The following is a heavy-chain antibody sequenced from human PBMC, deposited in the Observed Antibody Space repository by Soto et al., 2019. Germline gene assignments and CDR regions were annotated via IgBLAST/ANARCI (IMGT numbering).Heavy chain of an antibody. CDR3: ARNKYNWNYSYYYYMDV. CDR1: GGSISSYY. V-gene: IGHV4-59*01. D-gene: IGHD1-7*01. Sequence: PSETLSLTCTVSGGSISSYYWSWIRQPPGKGLEWIGYIYYSGSTNYNPSLKSRVTISVDTSKNQFSLKLSSVTAADTAAYYCARNKYNWNYSYYYYMDVWGKGTTVTVSS. CDR2: IYYSGST. J-gene: IGHJ6*03.